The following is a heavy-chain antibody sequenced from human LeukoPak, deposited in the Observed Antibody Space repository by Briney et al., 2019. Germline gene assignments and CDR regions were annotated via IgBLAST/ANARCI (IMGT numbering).Heavy chain of an antibody. CDR1: GGSISSYY. CDR3: ARDAPYYYDSSGYLDAFDI. CDR2: IYYSGST. D-gene: IGHD3-22*01. Sequence: SETLSLTCTVSGGSISSYYWSWTRQPPGKGLEWIGYIYYSGSTNYNPSLKSRVTISVDTSKNQFSLKLSSVTAADTAVYYCARDAPYYYDSSGYLDAFDIWGQGTMVTVSS. V-gene: IGHV4-59*01. J-gene: IGHJ3*02.